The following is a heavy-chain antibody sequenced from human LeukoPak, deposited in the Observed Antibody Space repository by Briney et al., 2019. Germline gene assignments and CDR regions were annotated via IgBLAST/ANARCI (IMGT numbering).Heavy chain of an antibody. Sequence: GGSLRLSCAASGFTFSSYAMSWVRQAPGKGLEWGSAISGSGGSTYYADSVKGRFTISRDNSKNTLYLQMNSLRAEDTAVYYCAKLPLLYGSSGYFDYWGQGTLVTVSS. CDR1: GFTFSSYA. D-gene: IGHD3-22*01. V-gene: IGHV3-23*01. CDR3: AKLPLLYGSSGYFDY. J-gene: IGHJ4*02. CDR2: ISGSGGST.